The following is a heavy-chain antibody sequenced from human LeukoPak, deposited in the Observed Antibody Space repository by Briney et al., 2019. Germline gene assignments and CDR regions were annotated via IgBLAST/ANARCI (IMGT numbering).Heavy chain of an antibody. CDR2: IYYSGST. CDR1: GGSISSSSYY. J-gene: IGHJ4*02. V-gene: IGHV4-39*07. D-gene: IGHD2-21*02. CDR3: ARVGWVTSFVES. Sequence: PSETLSLTCTVSGGSISSSSYYWGWIRQPPGKGLEWIGSIYYSGSTYYNPSLQSRVTISVDTSKNQFSLKLSSVTAADTAICYCARVGWVTSFVESWGQGTQVTVSS.